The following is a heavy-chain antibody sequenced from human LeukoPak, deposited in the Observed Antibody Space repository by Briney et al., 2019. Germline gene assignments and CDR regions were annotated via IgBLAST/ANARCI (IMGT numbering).Heavy chain of an antibody. V-gene: IGHV3-7*01. D-gene: IGHD3-22*01. CDR1: GFTFTSYW. CDR2: IKKDGSEK. Sequence: GGSLRLSCAASGFTFTSYWMTWVRQAPGKGLEWVANIKKDGSEKYYVDSVRGRFTISRDNAKNSLYLQMNSLRAEDTAVYYCARSQYYYDSSGYSHWGQGTLVTVSS. J-gene: IGHJ4*02. CDR3: ARSQYYYDSSGYSH.